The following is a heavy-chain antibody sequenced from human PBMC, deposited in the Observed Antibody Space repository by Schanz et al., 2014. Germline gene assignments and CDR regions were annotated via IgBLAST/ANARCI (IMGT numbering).Heavy chain of an antibody. J-gene: IGHJ6*02. V-gene: IGHV1-24*01. CDR1: GYSLNELS. D-gene: IGHD2-2*01. Sequence: QVQLVQSGAEVKKPGASVKVSCKVSGYSLNELSMHWVRQAPGRGLEWMGGFHHGDGDTVYAQKFQGRVIMTEDTSTDTAYVELSRLTSEDTGVYYCATETSRTWFYNGVDVWGQGTTVTVSS. CDR2: FHHGDGDT. CDR3: ATETSRTWFYNGVDV.